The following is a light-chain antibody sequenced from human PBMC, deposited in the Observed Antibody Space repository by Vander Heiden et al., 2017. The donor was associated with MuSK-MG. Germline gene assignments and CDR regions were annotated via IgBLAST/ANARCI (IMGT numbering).Light chain of an antibody. Sequence: DIQMTQSPSTLSASVGDRVIITCRASQSISSWVAWFQQKPGTAPKLLIHKASSLQSGVPSTFSATASRTEFTLTIISLQPDDFATFYCQQDDSFPYTFGPGTKVDIK. CDR1: QSISSW. CDR3: QQDDSFPYT. J-gene: IGKJ3*01. V-gene: IGKV1-5*03. CDR2: KAS.